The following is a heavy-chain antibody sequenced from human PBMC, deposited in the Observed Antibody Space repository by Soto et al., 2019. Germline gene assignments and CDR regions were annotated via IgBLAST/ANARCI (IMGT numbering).Heavy chain of an antibody. Sequence: GGSLRLSCAASGFTFSSYDMHWVRQATGKGLEWVSAIGTAGDTYYPGSVKGRFTISRENAKNSLYLQMNSLRAGDTAVYYCARAAAADYYFDYWGQGTLVTVSS. D-gene: IGHD6-13*01. CDR2: IGTAGDT. CDR1: GFTFSSYD. CDR3: ARAAAADYYFDY. V-gene: IGHV3-13*01. J-gene: IGHJ4*02.